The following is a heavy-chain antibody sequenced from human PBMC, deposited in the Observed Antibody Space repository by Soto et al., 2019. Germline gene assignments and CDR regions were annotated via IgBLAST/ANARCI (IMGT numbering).Heavy chain of an antibody. CDR3: ARIGGRYYYDSSGYKRFDY. D-gene: IGHD3-22*01. J-gene: IGHJ4*02. CDR2: INHSGST. CDR1: GGSFSGYY. V-gene: IGHV4-34*01. Sequence: SETLSLTCAVYGGSFSGYYWSWIRQPPGKGLEWIGEINHSGSTNYNPSLKSRVTISVDTSKNQFSLKLSSVTAADTAVYYCARIGGRYYYDSSGYKRFDYWGQGTLVTVSS.